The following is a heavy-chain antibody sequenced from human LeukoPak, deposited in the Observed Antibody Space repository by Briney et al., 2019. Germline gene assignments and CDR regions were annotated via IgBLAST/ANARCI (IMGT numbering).Heavy chain of an antibody. CDR2: IIPILGIA. CDR3: ASLYSGYDPFDY. Sequence: SVKVSCKASGGTFSSYAINWVRQAPGQGLEWMGRIIPILGIANYAQKFQGRVTITADKSTSTAYMELSSLRSEDTAVYYCASLYSGYDPFDYWGQGTLVTVSS. J-gene: IGHJ4*02. D-gene: IGHD5-12*01. V-gene: IGHV1-69*04. CDR1: GGTFSSYA.